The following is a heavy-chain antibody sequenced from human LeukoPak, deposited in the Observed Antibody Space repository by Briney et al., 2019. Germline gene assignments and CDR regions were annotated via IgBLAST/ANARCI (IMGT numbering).Heavy chain of an antibody. CDR2: INTDGSTT. CDR3: ASGLKSYTTSWYGDY. V-gene: IGHV3-74*01. D-gene: IGHD6-13*01. CDR1: GFTFSSYW. J-gene: IGHJ4*02. Sequence: GGSLRLSCAASGFTFSSYWMHWVRQAPGKGLVWVSRINTDGSTTTYADSVQGRFTISRDNAKNTLYLQMNRLRAEDTAVYYCASGLKSYTTSWYGDYWGQGILVTVSS.